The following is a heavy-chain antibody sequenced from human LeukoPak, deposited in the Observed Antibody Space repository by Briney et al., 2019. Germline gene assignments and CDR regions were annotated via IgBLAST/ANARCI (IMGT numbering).Heavy chain of an antibody. Sequence: NPSETLSLTCTVSGGSISNSNYYWGWIRQPAGEGLEWIGSIYYSGSTYYNPSLKSRVTISVDTSKNQFSLKLSSVTAADTAVYFCARLAIVGATTGNLDYWGQGTLVTVSS. CDR2: IYYSGST. CDR3: ARLAIVGATTGNLDY. V-gene: IGHV4-39*01. D-gene: IGHD1-26*01. J-gene: IGHJ4*02. CDR1: GGSISNSNYY.